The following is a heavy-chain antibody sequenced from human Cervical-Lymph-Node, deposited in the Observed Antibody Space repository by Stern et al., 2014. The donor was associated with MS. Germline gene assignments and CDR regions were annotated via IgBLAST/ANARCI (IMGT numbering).Heavy chain of an antibody. CDR3: ARLVAPGGDAFDI. Sequence: EVQLVESGGEMKKPGESLQISCQGSGYRFTNYWIGWVRQMPGKGLEWIGIIYPGASDARNSRSFRGQVTISADKSINTAYLKWTSLRASDTAIYYCARLVAPGGDAFDIWGQGTWVIVSS. CDR1: GYRFTNYW. CDR2: IYPGASDA. J-gene: IGHJ3*02. V-gene: IGHV5-51*01. D-gene: IGHD3-16*02.